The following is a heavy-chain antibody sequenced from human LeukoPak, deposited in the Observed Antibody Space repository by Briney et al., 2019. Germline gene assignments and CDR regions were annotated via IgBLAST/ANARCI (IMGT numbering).Heavy chain of an antibody. V-gene: IGHV4-34*01. J-gene: IGHJ4*02. CDR3: ARVPVRYSSGWVDY. D-gene: IGHD6-19*01. CDR1: GGSFSGYY. Sequence: PSETLSLTCAVYGGSFSGYYWSWIRQPPGKGLEWIGEINHSGSTNYNPSLKSRVTISVDTSKNQFSLKLSSVTAADTAVYYCARVPVRYSSGWVDYWGQGTLVTVSS. CDR2: INHSGST.